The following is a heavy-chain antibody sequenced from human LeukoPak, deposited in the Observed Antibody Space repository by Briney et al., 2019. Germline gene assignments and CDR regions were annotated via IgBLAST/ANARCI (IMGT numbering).Heavy chain of an antibody. CDR1: GYTFTGYY. CDR2: INGNSGST. V-gene: IGHV1-2*02. D-gene: IGHD1-20*01. J-gene: IGHJ4*02. CDR3: VRDRYDITGKPFDT. Sequence: ASVKVSCKASGYTFTGYYMHWVRQAPGQGLEWMGWINGNSGSTNYAQQLQGRVTMTRDTSIRTAYMELNNLTSDDTAVYYCVRDRYDITGKPFDTWGQGTLVTVSS.